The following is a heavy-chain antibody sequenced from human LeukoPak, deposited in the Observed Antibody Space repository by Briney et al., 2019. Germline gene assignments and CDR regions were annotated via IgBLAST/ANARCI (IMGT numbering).Heavy chain of an antibody. CDR3: ARYFYDSSGSSSDAFDI. Sequence: GASVKVSCKSSGYTFSSYGISWVRHAPGQGLEWMGWINPTSGGTNYPQRFQGRVTMTRDTSMSTAHMELSRLRSDDSAVYYCARYFYDSSGSSSDAFDIWGQGTMVTVSS. CDR1: GYTFSSYG. D-gene: IGHD3-22*01. V-gene: IGHV1-2*02. CDR2: INPTSGGT. J-gene: IGHJ3*02.